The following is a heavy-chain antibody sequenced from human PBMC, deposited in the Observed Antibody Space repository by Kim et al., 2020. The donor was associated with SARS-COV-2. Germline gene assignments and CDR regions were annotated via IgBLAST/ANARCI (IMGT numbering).Heavy chain of an antibody. Sequence: SETLSLTCTVSGGSISSGGYYWSWIRQHPGKGLEWIGYIYYSGSTYYNPSLKSRVTISVDTSKNQFSLKLSSVTAADTAVYYCARVRSGSYPRSDWGQGTLVTVSS. CDR1: GGSISSGGYY. D-gene: IGHD3-10*01. CDR2: IYYSGST. V-gene: IGHV4-31*03. CDR3: ARVRSGSYPRSD. J-gene: IGHJ4*02.